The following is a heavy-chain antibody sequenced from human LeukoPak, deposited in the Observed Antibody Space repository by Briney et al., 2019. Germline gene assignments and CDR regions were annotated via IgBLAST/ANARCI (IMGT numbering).Heavy chain of an antibody. D-gene: IGHD3-10*01. V-gene: IGHV1-69*04. CDR2: IIPILGIA. J-gene: IGHJ4*02. CDR3: ARAGMVRGVSAFDY. Sequence: ASVKVSCKASGGTFSSYAISWVRQAPGQGLEWMGRIIPILGIANYAQKFQGRVTITADKSTSTAYMELSRLRSDDTAVYYCARAGMVRGVSAFDYWGQGTLVTVSS. CDR1: GGTFSSYA.